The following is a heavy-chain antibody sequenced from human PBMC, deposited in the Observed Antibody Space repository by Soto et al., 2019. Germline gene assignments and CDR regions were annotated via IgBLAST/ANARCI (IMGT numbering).Heavy chain of an antibody. CDR2: ISSSGSTI. CDR1: GFTFSDYY. V-gene: IGHV3-11*01. J-gene: IGHJ5*02. CDR3: ARDETGYSSSWYLSGVDP. Sequence: GGSLRLSCAASGFTFSDYYMSWIRQAPGKGLEWVSYISSSGSTIYYADSVKGRFTISRDNAKNSLYLQMNSLRAEDTAVYYCARDETGYSSSWYLSGVDPWGQGTLVTVYS. D-gene: IGHD6-13*01.